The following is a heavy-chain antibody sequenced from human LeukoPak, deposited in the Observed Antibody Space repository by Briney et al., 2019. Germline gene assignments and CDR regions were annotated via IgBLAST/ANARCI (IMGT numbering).Heavy chain of an antibody. CDR1: GGFISSSPYY. CDR2: ISHTGST. D-gene: IGHD3-22*01. Sequence: SETLSLTCTVSGGFISSSPYYWGWIRQPPGTGLEWIGSISHTGSTFYDPSLRSRVTISVDTSENQFSLKLWFVTAADTAVYYCASPPQDSSGNWGWYFDFWGRGTLVTVSS. CDR3: ASPPQDSSGNWGWYFDF. V-gene: IGHV4-39*01. J-gene: IGHJ2*01.